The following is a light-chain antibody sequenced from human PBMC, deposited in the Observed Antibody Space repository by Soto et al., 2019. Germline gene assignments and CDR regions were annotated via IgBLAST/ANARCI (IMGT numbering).Light chain of an antibody. CDR1: QSVSNDY. CDR3: QQYGTWT. CDR2: GAS. V-gene: IGKV3-20*01. J-gene: IGKJ1*01. Sequence: EIVLTQSPGTLSLSPGERATLSCRASQSVSNDYLAWYQQKPGQAPRLLIYGASSRASGIPDRFSGSGSGTDFTLTISRLEPEDFAVYYCQQYGTWTFGQGTKVEIK.